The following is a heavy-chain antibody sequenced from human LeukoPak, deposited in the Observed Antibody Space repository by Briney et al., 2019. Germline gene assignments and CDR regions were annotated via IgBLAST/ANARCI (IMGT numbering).Heavy chain of an antibody. J-gene: IGHJ4*02. CDR3: ARHNLRGGYYY. V-gene: IGHV3-7*01. D-gene: IGHD3-22*01. CDR1: GFTFSSYA. CDR2: IKQDGSEK. Sequence: GGSLRLSCAASGFTFSSYAMSWVRQAPGKGLEWVANIKQDGSEKYYVDSVKGRFTISRDNAKNSLYLQMSSLRAEDTAVYYCARHNLRGGYYYWGQGTLVTVSS.